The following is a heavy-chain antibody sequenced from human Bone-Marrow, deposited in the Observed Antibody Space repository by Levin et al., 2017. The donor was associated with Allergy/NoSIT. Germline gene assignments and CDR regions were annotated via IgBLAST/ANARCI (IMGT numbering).Heavy chain of an antibody. Sequence: GESLKISCVGSGFTFDNYWIHWVRQVPGKGLVWVSGINTDGTSPRYGDSVKGRVTISRDNAKKMVYLDMRSLRVDDTALYYCTRNRYGAFDLWGQGTMVIVSS. J-gene: IGHJ3*01. V-gene: IGHV3-74*01. CDR2: INTDGTSP. CDR3: TRNRYGAFDL. D-gene: IGHD1-14*01. CDR1: GFTFDNYW.